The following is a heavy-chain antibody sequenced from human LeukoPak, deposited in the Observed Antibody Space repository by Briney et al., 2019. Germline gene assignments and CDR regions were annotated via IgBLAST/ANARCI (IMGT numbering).Heavy chain of an antibody. CDR2: IYSGGST. V-gene: IGHV3-66*01. J-gene: IGHJ3*01. CDR1: GFTVTSNY. CDR3: AREDYYGSGSWD. D-gene: IGHD3-10*01. Sequence: PGGSLRLSCAASGFTVTSNYMSWVRQAPGKGLEWVSVIYSGGSTFYADSVKGRFTISRDNPKNTVYLQMNSLRAEDTAVYYCAREDYYGSGSWDWGQGTMVTVSS.